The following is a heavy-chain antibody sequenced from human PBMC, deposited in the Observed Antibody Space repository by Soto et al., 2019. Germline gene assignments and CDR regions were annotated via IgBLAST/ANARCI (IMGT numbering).Heavy chain of an antibody. CDR3: AGEDIYSHFQH. D-gene: IGHD2-15*01. Sequence: GSLRLSCSASGFTFSIYAMHWVRQAPGKGLEYVSSISINGGGTYYADSVQGRFSISRDNSKNTLYLQMNSLRAEDTAVYYCAGEDIYSHFQHWGQGTLVTVSS. CDR1: GFTFSIYA. J-gene: IGHJ1*01. CDR2: ISINGGGT. V-gene: IGHV3-64*04.